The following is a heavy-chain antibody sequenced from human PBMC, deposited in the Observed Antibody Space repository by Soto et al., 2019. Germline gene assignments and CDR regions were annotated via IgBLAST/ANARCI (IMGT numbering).Heavy chain of an antibody. J-gene: IGHJ6*02. Sequence: GASVKVSCKASGYTLTSYGISWVRQAPGQGLEWMGWISAYNGNTNYAQKLQGRVTMTTDTSTSTAYMELRSLRSEDTAVYYCARNPPHDSSGLYGMDVWGQGTTVTVSS. D-gene: IGHD3-22*01. CDR2: ISAYNGNT. CDR1: GYTLTSYG. V-gene: IGHV1-18*04. CDR3: ARNPPHDSSGLYGMDV.